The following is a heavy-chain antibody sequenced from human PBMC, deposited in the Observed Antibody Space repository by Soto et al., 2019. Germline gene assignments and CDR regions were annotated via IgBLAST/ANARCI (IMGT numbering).Heavy chain of an antibody. CDR3: AKNSGSRLYYYGMDV. J-gene: IGHJ6*02. D-gene: IGHD1-26*01. Sequence: GGSLRLSCAASGFTFSSYAMSWVRQAPGKGLEWVSAISGSGGSTYYADSVKGRFTISRDNSKNTLYLQMNSLRAEDTAVYYCAKNSGSRLYYYGMDVWGQGTTVTVSS. V-gene: IGHV3-23*01. CDR2: ISGSGGST. CDR1: GFTFSSYA.